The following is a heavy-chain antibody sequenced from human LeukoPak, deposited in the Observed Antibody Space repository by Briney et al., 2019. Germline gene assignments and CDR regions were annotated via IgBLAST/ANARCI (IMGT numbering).Heavy chain of an antibody. J-gene: IGHJ4*02. V-gene: IGHV3-23*01. Sequence: GGSLRLSCAASGFTFSSYARNWVRQAPGKGLEWVLGISGVDGKTYYADSVKGRFTISSDSYKNTLYLQMNSLRAEDTAVYYCAKGGSGWSYLDYWGQGALVTVSS. CDR2: ISGVDGKT. CDR3: AKGGSGWSYLDY. CDR1: GFTFSSYA. D-gene: IGHD6-19*01.